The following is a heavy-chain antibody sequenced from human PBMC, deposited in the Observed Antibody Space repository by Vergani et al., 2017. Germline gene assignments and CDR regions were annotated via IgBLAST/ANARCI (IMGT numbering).Heavy chain of an antibody. V-gene: IGHV4-61*02. Sequence: QVQLQESGPGLVRPSQTLSLPCTVSGGSISSGSYYWSWFRQPAGKGLEWIGRFYTGWGTSYNPSLKSRVTISVDTSKNQFSRQLSSVTAADTAVYYCARDPLYSTTWPFLLLDMDVWGQGTTVTVSS. D-gene: IGHD6-13*01. J-gene: IGHJ6*02. CDR1: GGSISSGSYY. CDR2: FYTGWGT. CDR3: ARDPLYSTTWPFLLLDMDV.